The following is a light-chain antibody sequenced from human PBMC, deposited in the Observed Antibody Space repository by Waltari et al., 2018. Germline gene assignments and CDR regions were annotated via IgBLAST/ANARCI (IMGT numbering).Light chain of an antibody. J-gene: IGKJ1*01. V-gene: IGKV1-27*01. CDR3: QQYNSYSGT. Sequence: DIQLTQSPSSLSASVGDRVTITCRVSQGLSSYLNWYRQKPGKVPKLLIYSASNLQSGVPSRFSGSGSGTDFTLTISSLQPEDVATYYGQQYNSYSGTFGQGTKVEIK. CDR2: SAS. CDR1: QGLSSY.